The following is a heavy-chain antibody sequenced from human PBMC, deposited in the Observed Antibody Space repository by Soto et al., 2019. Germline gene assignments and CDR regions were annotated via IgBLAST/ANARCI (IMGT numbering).Heavy chain of an antibody. J-gene: IGHJ4*02. CDR1: NYSISSGYY. CDR3: ARVAFGPIDY. Sequence: SETLSLTCTVSNYSISSGYYWGWIRQSPGEGLEWIVSMYHSGTTYYNPSLKSRVTISIDTSKNQFSLKLTSVTSADTAVYFCARVAFGPIDYWGQRTLVTVSS. D-gene: IGHD3-16*01. V-gene: IGHV4-38-2*02. CDR2: MYHSGTT.